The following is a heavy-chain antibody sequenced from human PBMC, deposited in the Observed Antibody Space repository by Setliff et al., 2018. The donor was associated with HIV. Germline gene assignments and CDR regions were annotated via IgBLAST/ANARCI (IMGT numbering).Heavy chain of an antibody. CDR2: INAGNGNT. V-gene: IGHV1-3*01. J-gene: IGHJ4*02. Sequence: ASVKVSCKASGYTFTSYAIHWLRQAPGQRLEWMGWINAGNGNTKYSQKFQGRVTITRDTSASTAYMELSSLTSDDTAVYYCATGRPLTIAARLKILIWVYWGQGTLVTVSS. CDR3: ATGRPLTIAARLKILIWVY. D-gene: IGHD6-6*01. CDR1: GYTFTSYA.